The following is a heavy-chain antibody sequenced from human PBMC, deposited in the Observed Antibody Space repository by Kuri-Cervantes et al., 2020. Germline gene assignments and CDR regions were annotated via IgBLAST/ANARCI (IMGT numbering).Heavy chain of an antibody. CDR1: GYTFTSYA. J-gene: IGHJ3*02. CDR2: MNPNSGNT. CDR3: ARTYGTTVTMDAFDI. D-gene: IGHD4-17*01. Sequence: ASVKVSCKASGYTFTSYAMNWVRQATGQGLEWMGWMNPNSGNTGYAQKFQGRVTMTRNTSISTAYMELSSLRSEDTAVYYCARTYGTTVTMDAFDIWGQGTMVTVSS. V-gene: IGHV1-8*02.